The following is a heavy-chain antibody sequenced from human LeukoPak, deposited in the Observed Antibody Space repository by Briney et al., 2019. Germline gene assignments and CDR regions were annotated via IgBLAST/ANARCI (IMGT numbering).Heavy chain of an antibody. CDR2: ISYDGSNK. D-gene: IGHD3-22*01. J-gene: IGHJ4*02. V-gene: IGHV3-30-3*01. CDR3: ARDRDYYDSSGYHLLIDY. CDR1: GFTFSSYA. Sequence: PGRSLRLSCAASGFTFSSYAMHWFRQAPGKGLEWVAVISYDGSNKYYADSVKGRFTISRDNSKNTLYLQMNSLRAEDTAVYYCARDRDYYDSSGYHLLIDYWGQGTLVTVSS.